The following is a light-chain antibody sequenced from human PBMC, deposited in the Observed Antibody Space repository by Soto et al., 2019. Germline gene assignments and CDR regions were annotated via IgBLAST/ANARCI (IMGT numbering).Light chain of an antibody. CDR3: SSYASNGDVL. J-gene: IGLJ2*01. CDR2: DVS. Sequence: QSVLTQPASVSGSPGQSITISCTGTSSDVGTYEYVSWYQHHPGKAPKLMIYDVSNRHSGVSDRFSGSKSGNTASLTISGLQAEDEADYYCSSYASNGDVLFGGGTKLTVL. CDR1: SSDVGTYEY. V-gene: IGLV2-14*03.